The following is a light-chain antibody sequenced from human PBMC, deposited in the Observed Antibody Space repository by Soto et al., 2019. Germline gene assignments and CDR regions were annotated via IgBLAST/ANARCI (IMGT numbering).Light chain of an antibody. J-gene: IGKJ2*01. Sequence: EVVLTQSPGTLSLSPGEGATLSCRASQSITKNYLAWYQQKFGQAPRLLIYDASSRATGIPDRFSASGSGTDFTLTISRLEPEDFAVYYCQQYVNSPRTFGQGTKLEIK. CDR1: QSITKNY. CDR3: QQYVNSPRT. CDR2: DAS. V-gene: IGKV3-20*01.